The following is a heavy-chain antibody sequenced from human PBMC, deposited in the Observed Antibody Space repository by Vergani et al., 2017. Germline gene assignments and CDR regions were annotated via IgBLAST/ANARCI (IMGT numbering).Heavy chain of an antibody. Sequence: EVQLVESGGGLVKPGGSLRLSCAASGFTFSNYNMNWVRQAPGKGLEWVSSISSSSTYISYADSVKGRFSISRDNAKNSLHLQMNNLRAEDTAVYYCARQSRDVFCTNGVCPLGYWGQGALVTVSS. CDR3: ARQSRDVFCTNGVCPLGY. V-gene: IGHV3-21*01. CDR2: ISSSSTYI. J-gene: IGHJ4*02. D-gene: IGHD2-8*01. CDR1: GFTFSNYN.